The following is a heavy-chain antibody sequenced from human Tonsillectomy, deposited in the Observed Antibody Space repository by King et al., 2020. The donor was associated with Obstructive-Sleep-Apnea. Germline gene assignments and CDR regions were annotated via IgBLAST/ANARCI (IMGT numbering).Heavy chain of an antibody. J-gene: IGHJ6*02. D-gene: IGHD1-26*01. V-gene: IGHV3-30*02. CDR3: AKKKINSRSFSGPYYYYGMDV. Sequence: VQLVESGGGVVQPGGSLRLSCAVSGFTFRSYGMHWVRQAPGKGLEWVAFIRYDGNNKNYADSVKGRFTISRDNPKNTLYLQMNSLRAEDTAVYYCAKKKINSRSFSGPYYYYGMDVWGQGTTVTVSS. CDR1: GFTFRSYG. CDR2: IRYDGNNK.